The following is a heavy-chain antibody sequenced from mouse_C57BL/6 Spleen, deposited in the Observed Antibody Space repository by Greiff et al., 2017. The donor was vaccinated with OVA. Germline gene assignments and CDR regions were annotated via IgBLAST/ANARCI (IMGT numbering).Heavy chain of an antibody. D-gene: IGHD2-5*01. V-gene: IGHV8-12*01. J-gene: IGHJ2*01. CDR2: IYWDDDK. Sequence: QVQLKECGPGILQSSQTLSLTCSFSGFSLSTSGMGVSWIRQPSGKGLEWLAHIYWDDDKRYNPSLKSRLTISKDTSRNQVFLKITSVDTADTATYYCARRAPYSNYGLDFDYWGQGTTLTVSS. CDR3: ARRAPYSNYGLDFDY. CDR1: GFSLSTSGMG.